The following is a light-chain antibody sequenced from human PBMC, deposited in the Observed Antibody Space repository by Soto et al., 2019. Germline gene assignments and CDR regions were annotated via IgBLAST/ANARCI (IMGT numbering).Light chain of an antibody. V-gene: IGKV1-27*01. Sequence: DIQMTQSPSSLSESIGDRVTITCRASQGISDFLAWYQQKPGKVPKLLIYAASTLQSGVPSRFSGSGSGTDFTLTISSLQPEEVATFYCHKYNSAPFTFGPGTKVDIK. CDR2: AAS. CDR3: HKYNSAPFT. CDR1: QGISDF. J-gene: IGKJ3*01.